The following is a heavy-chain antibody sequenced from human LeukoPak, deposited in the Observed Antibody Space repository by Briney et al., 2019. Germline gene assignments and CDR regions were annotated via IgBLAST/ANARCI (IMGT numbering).Heavy chain of an antibody. CDR3: ARMTSGFTVTTFGARDY. CDR2: INHSGST. Sequence: TASETLSLTCTVSGGSISSYYWSWIRQPPGKGLEWIGEINHSGSTNYNPSLKSRVTISVDTSKNQFSLKLSSVTAADTAVYYCARMTSGFTVTTFGARDYWGQGTLVTVSS. V-gene: IGHV4-34*01. J-gene: IGHJ4*02. CDR1: GGSISSYY. D-gene: IGHD4-17*01.